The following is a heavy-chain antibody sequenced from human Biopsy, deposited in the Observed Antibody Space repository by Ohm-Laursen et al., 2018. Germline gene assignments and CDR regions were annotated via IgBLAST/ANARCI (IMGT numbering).Heavy chain of an antibody. Sequence: GTLSLTCTVSGGSFSGTYWSWIRQTPGKGLEWIGEINHSGSTKYNPSFESRVTISVDTSKNQFSLNMFSVTAADAARYFCARGEYYAYWSGARKLNYFDYWGQGTLVIVSS. D-gene: IGHD3-3*01. J-gene: IGHJ4*02. CDR2: INHSGST. CDR3: ARGEYYAYWSGARKLNYFDY. V-gene: IGHV4-34*01. CDR1: GGSFSGTY.